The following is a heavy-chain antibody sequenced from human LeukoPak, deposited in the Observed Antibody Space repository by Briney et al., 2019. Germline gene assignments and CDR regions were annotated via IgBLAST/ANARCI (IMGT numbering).Heavy chain of an antibody. D-gene: IGHD4-17*01. V-gene: IGHV3-53*01. CDR3: ATDWPTVTD. CDR2: IYSGGST. J-gene: IGHJ4*02. Sequence: NSMDWVRQXXXXGLEWVSVIYSGGSTSYADSVKGRFTISRDNSKNTLYLQMNSLRAEDTAVYYCATDWPTVTDWGQGTLVTVSS. CDR1: NS.